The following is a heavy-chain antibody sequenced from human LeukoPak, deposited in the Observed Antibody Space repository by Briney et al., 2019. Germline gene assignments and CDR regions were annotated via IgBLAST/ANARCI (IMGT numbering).Heavy chain of an antibody. V-gene: IGHV3-21*04. CDR3: ARVASFRFYFDY. CDR2: INSRSNYI. D-gene: IGHD2/OR15-2a*01. J-gene: IGHJ4*02. CDR1: GFTFSDYS. Sequence: GGSLRLSCTTSGFTFSDYSVNWVCQAPGKGLEWVSSINSRSNYIFYADSVKGRFTVSRDNAKNSLYLQMNSLRAEDTAVYFCARVASFRFYFDYWGQGALVTVSS.